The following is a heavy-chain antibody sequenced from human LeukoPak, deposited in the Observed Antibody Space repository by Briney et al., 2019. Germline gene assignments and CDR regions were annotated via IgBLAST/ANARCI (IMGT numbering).Heavy chain of an antibody. CDR1: GITFSSHA. D-gene: IGHD2-2*01. Sequence: GGSLRLSCAPSGITFSSHAMSWVRQAPGKGLEWVSLISGSGGHTYYGDSVKGRFTISRANSKNTFYLQMNSLRADDTAVYYCAKMGCSSSSCLTYYYYYMDVWGKGTTVTVSS. V-gene: IGHV3-23*01. CDR3: AKMGCSSSSCLTYYYYYMDV. CDR2: ISGSGGHT. J-gene: IGHJ6*03.